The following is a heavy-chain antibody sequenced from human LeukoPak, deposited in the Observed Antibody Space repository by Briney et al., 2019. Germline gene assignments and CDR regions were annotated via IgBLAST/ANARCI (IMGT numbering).Heavy chain of an antibody. CDR1: GFILRSHW. Sequence: GGSLRLSCAASGFILRSHWMSWVRQAPGRGLEWVAHIKQDGSEEQYVDSVEGRFILSRDDAKNSVYLQMNSLGVDDTAVYYCARGPNFGSRVDYFDYWGQGTPVTVSS. CDR2: IKQDGSEE. J-gene: IGHJ4*02. V-gene: IGHV3-7*01. D-gene: IGHD5-12*01. CDR3: ARGPNFGSRVDYFDY.